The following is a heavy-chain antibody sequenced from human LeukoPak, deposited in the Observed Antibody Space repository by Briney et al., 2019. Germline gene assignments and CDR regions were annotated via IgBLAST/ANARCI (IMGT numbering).Heavy chain of an antibody. CDR1: GGTFSNYA. J-gene: IGHJ4*02. CDR2: ISTYNGNT. V-gene: IGHV1-18*01. CDR3: ARAAISKDGSGYFY. D-gene: IGHD3-22*01. Sequence: ASVKVSCKASGGTFSNYAINWVRQAPGQGLEWMGWISTYNGNTNYAQKVQGRVTMTTDTSTSTAYMELRSLRSDDTAVYYCARAAISKDGSGYFYWGQGTLVTVSS.